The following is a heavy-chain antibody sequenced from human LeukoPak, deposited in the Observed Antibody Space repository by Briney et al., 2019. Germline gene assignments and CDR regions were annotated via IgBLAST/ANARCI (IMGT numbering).Heavy chain of an antibody. CDR2: IYYSGST. CDR1: GGSISRYY. D-gene: IGHD2-15*01. CDR3: ARVHCSGGRCYNNWFDP. Sequence: ASETLSLTCTVSGGSISRYYWSWTRQPPGKGLEWIGYIYYSGSTNYNPSLKSRVTISVDTSKNHFSLNLSSVTAADTAVYYCARVHCSGGRCYNNWFDPWAQGTLVTVSS. J-gene: IGHJ5*02. V-gene: IGHV4-59*01.